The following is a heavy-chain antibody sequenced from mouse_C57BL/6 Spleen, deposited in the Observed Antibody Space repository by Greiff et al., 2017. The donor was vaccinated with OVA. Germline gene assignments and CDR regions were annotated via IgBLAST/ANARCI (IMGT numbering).Heavy chain of an antibody. D-gene: IGHD3-2*02. CDR1: GYSITSGYY. CDR2: ISYDGSN. J-gene: IGHJ4*01. Sequence: EVQLQESGPGLVKPSQSLSLTCSVTGYSITSGYYWNWIRQFPGNKLEWMGYISYDGSNNYNPSLKNRISITRDTSKNQFFLKLNSVTTEDTATYYCAREGWDYAMDYWGQGTSVTVSS. V-gene: IGHV3-6*01. CDR3: AREGWDYAMDY.